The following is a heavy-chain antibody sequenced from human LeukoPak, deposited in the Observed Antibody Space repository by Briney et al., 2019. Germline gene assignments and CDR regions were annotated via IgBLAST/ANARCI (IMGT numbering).Heavy chain of an antibody. V-gene: IGHV3-23*01. CDR3: AKLIAVGDYDY. Sequence: AGVSLRLSCAASGFTFSGYAMSWVRQAPGKGLEWVSAISGSGGSTYYADSVKGRFTISRDNSKNTLYLQMNSLRAEDTAVYYCAKLIAVGDYDYWGQGTLVTVSS. CDR2: ISGSGGST. CDR1: GFTFSGYA. J-gene: IGHJ4*02. D-gene: IGHD3-10*01.